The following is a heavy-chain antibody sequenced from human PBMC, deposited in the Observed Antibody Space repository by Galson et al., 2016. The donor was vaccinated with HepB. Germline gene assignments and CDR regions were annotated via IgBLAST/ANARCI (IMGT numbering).Heavy chain of an antibody. CDR3: ARDSWDIVVVSPAMFTFDI. CDR2: ISWNSGSI. D-gene: IGHD2-2*01. V-gene: IGHV3-9*01. J-gene: IGHJ3*02. Sequence: SLRLSCAASGFTFDDYGMHWVRQAPGKGLEWVSGISWNSGSIGYADSVKGRFTISRDNAKNSLYLQMNSLRVEDTAVYYCARDSWDIVVVSPAMFTFDIWGQGTMVTVSS. CDR1: GFTFDDYG.